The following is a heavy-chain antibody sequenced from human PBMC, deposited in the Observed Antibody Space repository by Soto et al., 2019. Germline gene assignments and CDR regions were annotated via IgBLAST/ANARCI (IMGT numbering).Heavy chain of an antibody. J-gene: IGHJ6*02. V-gene: IGHV1-69*04. CDR2: IIPILGIA. D-gene: IGHD6-13*01. CDR3: ARDGKQQLVHYYYYYGMDV. Sequence: SVKVSCKASGGTFSSYTISWVRQAPGQGLDWMGRIIPILGIANYAQKFQGRVTITADKSTSTAYMELSSLRSEDTAVYYCARDGKQQLVHYYYYYGMDVWGQGTTVTVSS. CDR1: GGTFSSYT.